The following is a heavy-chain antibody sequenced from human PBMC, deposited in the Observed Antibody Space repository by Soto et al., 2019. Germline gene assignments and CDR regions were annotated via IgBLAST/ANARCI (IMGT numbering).Heavy chain of an antibody. CDR2: ISYDGSNK. J-gene: IGHJ4*02. V-gene: IGHV3-30*18. CDR3: AKTCSGGSCYSGLDY. D-gene: IGHD2-15*01. CDR1: GFTFSSYG. Sequence: GGSLRLSCAASGFTFSSYGMHWVRQAPGKGLEWVAVISYDGSNKYYADSVKGRFTISRDNSKNTLYLQMNSLRAEDTAVYYCAKTCSGGSCYSGLDYWGQGTLVTVSS.